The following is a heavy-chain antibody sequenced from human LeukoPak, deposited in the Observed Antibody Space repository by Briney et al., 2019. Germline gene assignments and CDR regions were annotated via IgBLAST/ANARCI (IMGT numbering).Heavy chain of an antibody. V-gene: IGHV7-4-1*02. D-gene: IGHD1-14*01. J-gene: IGHJ3*02. CDR3: ARDIILGRGDAFDI. CDR1: GYTFTNFG. Sequence: ASVKVSCKASGYTFTNFGISWVRQAPGQGLEWMGWINTNTGNPTYAQGFTGRFVFSLDTSVSTAYLQISSLKAEDTAVYYCARDIILGRGDAFDIWGQGTMVTVSS. CDR2: INTNTGNP.